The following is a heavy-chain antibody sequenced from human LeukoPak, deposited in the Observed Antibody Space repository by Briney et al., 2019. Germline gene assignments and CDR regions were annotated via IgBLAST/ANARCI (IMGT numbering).Heavy chain of an antibody. D-gene: IGHD3-9*01. V-gene: IGHV4-34*01. CDR3: ATVLDYDILAGLYGMVG. CDR1: CGSFNGYY. J-gene: IGHJ6*01. Sequence: PAATLSLTCAVDCGSFNGYYCSWIRQPPRNRLEWIGVITHSASTNYNPSLKGRVTISVDTSNNPSSLKLSSVSDADTGVYYCATVLDYDILAGLYGMVGWGQGSTDSVCS. CDR2: ITHSAST.